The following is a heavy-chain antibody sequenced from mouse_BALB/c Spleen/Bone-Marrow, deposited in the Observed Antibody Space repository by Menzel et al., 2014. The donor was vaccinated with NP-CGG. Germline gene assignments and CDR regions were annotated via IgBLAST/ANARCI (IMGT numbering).Heavy chain of an antibody. CDR2: IWGDGST. J-gene: IGHJ2*01. V-gene: IGHV2-6-7*01. CDR3: ARDHYYGYFDY. D-gene: IGHD1-2*01. Sequence: VQLQESGPGLVAPSQSLSITCTVSGFSLTGYGVNWVRQPPGKGLEWLGMIWGDGSTDYNSALKSRLSISKNNSKSQVFLKMNSLQTDDTARYYCARDHYYGYFDYWGQGTTLTVSS. CDR1: GFSLTGYG.